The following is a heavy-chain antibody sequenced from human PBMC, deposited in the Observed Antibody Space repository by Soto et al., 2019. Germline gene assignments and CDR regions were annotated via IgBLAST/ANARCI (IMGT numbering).Heavy chain of an antibody. CDR3: ARDGAVPYGMDV. CDR1: GASISSGGYY. V-gene: IGHV4-31*03. J-gene: IGHJ6*02. Sequence: QVQLQESGPGLVKPSQTLSLTCTVCGASISSGGYYWSWIRQLPGKGLEWIGYIYNSGPTYYNPPFKSRGSISVDTSKNQFSLKVTSATAADTAVYYCARDGAVPYGMDVWGHGTTVTVSS. D-gene: IGHD3-16*01. CDR2: IYNSGPT.